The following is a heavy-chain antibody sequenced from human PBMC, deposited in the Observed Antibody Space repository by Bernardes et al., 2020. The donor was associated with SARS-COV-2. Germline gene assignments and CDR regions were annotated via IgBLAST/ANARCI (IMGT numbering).Heavy chain of an antibody. V-gene: IGHV3-72*01. CDR1: GFTFSDHY. CDR2: TRNKANSYTT. CDR3: ARGYGGSGSADAFDI. Sequence: GGSLRLSRAASGFTFSDHYMDWVRQAPGKGLEWVGRTRNKANSYTTEYAASVKGRFTISRADSENSLYLQMNSLKTEDTAVYYCARGYGGSGSADAFDIWGQGTMVTVSS. J-gene: IGHJ3*02. D-gene: IGHD3-10*01.